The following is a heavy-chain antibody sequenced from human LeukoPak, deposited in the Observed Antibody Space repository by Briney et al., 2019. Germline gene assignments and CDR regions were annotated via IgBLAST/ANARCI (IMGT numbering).Heavy chain of an antibody. D-gene: IGHD3-10*01. CDR2: IYYSGST. J-gene: IGHJ3*02. CDR3: ARHGGVVRGEGSDAFDI. CDR1: GGSISNYY. Sequence: SETLSLTCTVAGGSISNYYWSWIRQPPGKGLEWIGYIYYSGSTNSNPSLKSRVTISVDTSRNHLSLKLSSVTAADTAVYYCARHGGVVRGEGSDAFDIWGQGTMVTVSS. V-gene: IGHV4-59*08.